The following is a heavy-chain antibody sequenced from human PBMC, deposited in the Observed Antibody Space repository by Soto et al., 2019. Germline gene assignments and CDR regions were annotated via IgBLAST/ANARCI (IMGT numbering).Heavy chain of an antibody. D-gene: IGHD3-16*01. CDR2: INAYNGNT. CDR3: AMVDVYVTPSPQDV. CDR1: GYRFTSYG. Sequence: QVQLVQSGAEVKNPGASVKVSCKASGYRFTSYGIGWVRQAPGQGLEWMGWINAYNGNTNYAQNLQGRVTLTTDTSTSTADMALRSLRSNDTAVYYCAMVDVYVTPSPQDVWGQGTTVTVSS. J-gene: IGHJ6*02. V-gene: IGHV1-18*01.